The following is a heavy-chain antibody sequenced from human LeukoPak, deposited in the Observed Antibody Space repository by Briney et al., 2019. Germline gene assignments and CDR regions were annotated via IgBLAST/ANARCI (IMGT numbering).Heavy chain of an antibody. Sequence: GGSLRLSCAASGFTFSSYGMNWVRQAPGKGLEWVSGISSSGNTYYADSVKGRFTISRDNSKNTVYLQMNSLKTEDTAVYYCARRFRIAASGIHFDYWGRGTLVTVSS. CDR3: ARRFRIAASGIHFDY. CDR2: ISSSGNT. CDR1: GFTFSSYG. J-gene: IGHJ4*02. D-gene: IGHD6-13*01. V-gene: IGHV3-23*01.